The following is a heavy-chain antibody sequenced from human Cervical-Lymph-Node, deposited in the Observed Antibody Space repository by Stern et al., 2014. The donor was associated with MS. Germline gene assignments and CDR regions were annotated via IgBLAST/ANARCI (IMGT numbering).Heavy chain of an antibody. CDR1: GGAFSDNA. CDR2: IIPLFGAA. CDR3: ARGAHCGGDCYWGWFET. V-gene: IGHV1-69*01. J-gene: IGHJ5*02. Sequence: VQLVESGAEVKKPWSSVKVSCKASGGAFSDNAFSWGRQAPGQGLELVGVIIPLFGAADCEQDFQGRVTITADESTVTVYMELSSLKSEDTAVYYCARGAHCGGDCYWGWFETWGQGTLVTVTS. D-gene: IGHD2-21*02.